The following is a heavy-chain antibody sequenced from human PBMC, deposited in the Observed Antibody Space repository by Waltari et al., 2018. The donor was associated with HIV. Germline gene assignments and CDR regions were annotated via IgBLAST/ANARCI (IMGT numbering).Heavy chain of an antibody. Sequence: EVQLVESGGGLVQPGRSLRLSCAASGFTFDDYAMHWVRQAPGKGLEWVSGISWNSGSIGYADSVKGRFTISRDNAKNSLYLQMNSLRAEDTALYYCAKDQDITGTNYLDYWGQGTLVTVSS. V-gene: IGHV3-9*01. D-gene: IGHD1-20*01. CDR3: AKDQDITGTNYLDY. CDR1: GFTFDDYA. J-gene: IGHJ4*02. CDR2: ISWNSGSI.